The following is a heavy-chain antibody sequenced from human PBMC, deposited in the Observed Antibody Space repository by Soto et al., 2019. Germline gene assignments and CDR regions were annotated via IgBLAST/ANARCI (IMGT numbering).Heavy chain of an antibody. CDR3: APRFGYNDFFFDY. J-gene: IGHJ4*02. Sequence: QITLKESGPALVKPTQTLTLTCTFSGFSLRSTGVGVGWIRQPPGKALEWLALVFWHDGDRYNPSLRNRLNITKDTSRNQVVLIMTDMDPADTGTYFCAPRFGYNDFFFDYWGQGILVTVSS. V-gene: IGHV2-5*01. CDR1: GFSLRSTGVG. CDR2: VFWHDGD. D-gene: IGHD2-2*02.